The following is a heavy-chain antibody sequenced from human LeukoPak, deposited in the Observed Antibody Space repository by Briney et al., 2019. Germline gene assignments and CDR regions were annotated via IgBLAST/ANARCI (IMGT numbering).Heavy chain of an antibody. J-gene: IGHJ4*02. CDR2: IIPIFGTA. D-gene: IGHD3-22*01. CDR1: GGTFSSYA. V-gene: IGHV1-69*13. CDR3: ARGSYYDSSGYYKYYFDY. Sequence: PVKVSCKASGGTFSSYAISWVRQAPGQGLEWMGGIIPIFGTANYAQKFQGRVTITADESTSTAYMELSSLRSEDTAVYYCARGSYYDSSGYYKYYFDYWGQGTLVTVSS.